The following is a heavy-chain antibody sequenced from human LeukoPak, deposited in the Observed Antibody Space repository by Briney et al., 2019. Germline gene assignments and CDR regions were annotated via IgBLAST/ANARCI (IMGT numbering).Heavy chain of an antibody. D-gene: IGHD6-19*01. J-gene: IGHJ4*02. V-gene: IGHV1-69*05. CDR2: IIPIFGTA. Sequence: ASVKVSCKASGGIFSSYAISWVRQAPGQGLEWMGGIIPIFGTANYAQKFQGRVTITTDESTSTAYMELSSLRSEDTAVYYCARDPRSLGAGTRRFDYWGQGTLVTVSS. CDR1: GGIFSSYA. CDR3: ARDPRSLGAGTRRFDY.